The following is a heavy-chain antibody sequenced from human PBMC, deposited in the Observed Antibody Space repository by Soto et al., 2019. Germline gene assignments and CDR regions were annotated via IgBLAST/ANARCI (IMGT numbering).Heavy chain of an antibody. CDR1: GPPITTYF. D-gene: IGHD2-8*01. J-gene: IGHJ4*02. CDR2: FYNRGTT. V-gene: IGHV4-59*01. Sequence: SETLSLTCSLSGPPITTYFWGWLRPPPGEGLEWMVHFYNRGTTNYNTALKSRVSISVDRSKNQCSLRLKAVTAADSAVYFCARDPGYCTNGVCPIFDFWGQG. CDR3: ARDPGYCTNGVCPIFDF.